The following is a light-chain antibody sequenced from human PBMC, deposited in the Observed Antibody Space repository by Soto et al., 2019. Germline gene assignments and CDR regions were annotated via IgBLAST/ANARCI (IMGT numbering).Light chain of an antibody. CDR2: DAS. CDR3: QQRSNWPST. J-gene: IGKJ5*01. V-gene: IGKV3-11*01. Sequence: EIVLTQSPGTLSLSPGEIATLSCSASQSVSSYLACYQQKPGQAPRLLIYDASNRATGIPARFSGSVSVTDFTLTVSSLEPEDFAVYYCQQRSNWPSTFGQGTRLEIK. CDR1: QSVSSY.